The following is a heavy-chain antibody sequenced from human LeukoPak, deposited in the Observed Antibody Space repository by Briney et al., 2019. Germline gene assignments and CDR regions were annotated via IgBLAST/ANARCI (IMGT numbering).Heavy chain of an antibody. D-gene: IGHD3-10*01. Sequence: ASVKVSCKASGYTFTSYGISWVRQAPGQGLEWMGWISAYNGNTNYAQKLQGRVTMTTDTSTSTAYMELRSLRSDDTAVYYCARSMVRGFSPYCFDPGGQGPRVTVSS. CDR2: ISAYNGNT. V-gene: IGHV1-18*01. J-gene: IGHJ5*02. CDR3: ARSMVRGFSPYCFDP. CDR1: GYTFTSYG.